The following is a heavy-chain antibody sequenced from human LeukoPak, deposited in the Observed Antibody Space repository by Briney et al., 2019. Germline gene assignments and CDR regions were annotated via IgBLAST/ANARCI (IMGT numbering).Heavy chain of an antibody. CDR1: GASISFYY. CDR3: ALDSSGWSDDSFDI. V-gene: IGHV4-59*01. CDR2: IYYSGST. J-gene: IGHJ3*02. Sequence: SETLSLTCTVSGASISFYYWSWIRQPPGKGLEWIGYIYYSGSTNYNPSLKSRVTMPIDTSKNHFSLNLNSVTAADTAIYYCALDSSGWSDDSFDIWGQGTMVTVSS. D-gene: IGHD6-13*01.